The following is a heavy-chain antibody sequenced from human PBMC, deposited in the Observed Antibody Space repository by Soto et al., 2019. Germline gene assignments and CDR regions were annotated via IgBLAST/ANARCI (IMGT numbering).Heavy chain of an antibody. Sequence: QVQLQESGPGLVKPSGTLSLTCAFSGGSISIISYWCWVRHPPGKGLEWIGEIDHSGSTNYNPSLKCRLTISLDKPKHQFSLKLSSVTPADTAVYCCATSPLYSRSLGCWGQGNLV. CDR1: GGSISIISY. D-gene: IGHD6-13*01. CDR3: ATSPLYSRSLGC. V-gene: IGHV4-4*01. CDR2: IDHSGST. J-gene: IGHJ4*01.